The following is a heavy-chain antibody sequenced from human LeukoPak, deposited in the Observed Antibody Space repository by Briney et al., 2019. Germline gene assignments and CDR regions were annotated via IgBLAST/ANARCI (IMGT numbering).Heavy chain of an antibody. D-gene: IGHD2-2*02. CDR3: ASGTYQLLYPY. J-gene: IGHJ4*02. CDR2: IYHSGST. V-gene: IGHV4-38-2*02. Sequence: SETLSLTCTVSGYSISSGYYWGWIRQPPGKGLEWIGKIYHSGSTYYNPQLKSRDTISVDTSKNQFSLKLSSVPAADTAVYYCASGTYQLLYPYWGQGTLVSVSS. CDR1: GYSISSGYY.